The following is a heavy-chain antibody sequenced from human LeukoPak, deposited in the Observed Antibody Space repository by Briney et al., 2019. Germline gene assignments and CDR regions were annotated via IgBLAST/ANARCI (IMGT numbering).Heavy chain of an antibody. Sequence: GGSLRLSCAPSGFTFSNYAMSWVRQAPGKGLEWVSAISETGGTIHYADSVRGRFIISRDNSKNTLYLQMNSLRAEDTAVYYCAKGRVGWKNPTDYYDSSGYYPLDYWGQGTLVTVSS. CDR1: GFTFSNYA. CDR2: ISETGGTI. J-gene: IGHJ4*02. CDR3: AKGRVGWKNPTDYYDSSGYYPLDY. V-gene: IGHV3-23*01. D-gene: IGHD3-22*01.